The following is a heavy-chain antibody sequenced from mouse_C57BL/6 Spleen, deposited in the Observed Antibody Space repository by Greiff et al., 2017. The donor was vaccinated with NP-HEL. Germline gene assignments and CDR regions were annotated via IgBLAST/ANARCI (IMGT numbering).Heavy chain of an antibody. CDR1: GFNIKDYY. V-gene: IGHV14-1*01. CDR2: IDPEDGDT. Sequence: EVQLQQSGAELVRPGASVKLSCTASGFNIKDYYMHWVKQRPEQGLEWIGRIDPEDGDTEYAPKFQGKATMTADTSSNTAYLQLSSLTSEDTAVYYCTTLIYYYGSSYDWYFDVWGTGTTVTVSS. D-gene: IGHD1-1*01. CDR3: TTLIYYYGSSYDWYFDV. J-gene: IGHJ1*03.